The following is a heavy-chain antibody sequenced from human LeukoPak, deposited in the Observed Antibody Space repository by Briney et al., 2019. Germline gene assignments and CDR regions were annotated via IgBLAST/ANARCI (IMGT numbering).Heavy chain of an antibody. J-gene: IGHJ4*02. CDR1: GFIFSSYG. Sequence: GGSLRLSCAASGFIFSSYGMHWVRQAPGKGLEWVAVISYDGSKKYYADSVKGRFTISRDNSKNTLYLQMNSLRAEDTAVYYCAKPYYDLLTGSNDYWGQGTLVTVSS. D-gene: IGHD3-9*01. CDR2: ISYDGSKK. CDR3: AKPYYDLLTGSNDY. V-gene: IGHV3-30*18.